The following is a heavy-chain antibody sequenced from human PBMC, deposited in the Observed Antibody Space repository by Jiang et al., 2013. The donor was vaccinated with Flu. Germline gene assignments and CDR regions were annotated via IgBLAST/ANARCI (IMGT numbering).Heavy chain of an antibody. D-gene: IGHD3-16*01. CDR1: GFTFSSYG. J-gene: IGHJ5*02. CDR2: IRYDGSNK. Sequence: PGGSLRLSCAASGFTFSSYGMHWVRQAPGKGLEWVAFIRYDGSNKYYADSVKGRFTISRDNSKNTLYLQMNSLRAEDTAVYYCAKGLLLGAPSNWFDPWGQGTLVTVSS. V-gene: IGHV3-30*02. CDR3: AKGLLLGAPSNWFDP.